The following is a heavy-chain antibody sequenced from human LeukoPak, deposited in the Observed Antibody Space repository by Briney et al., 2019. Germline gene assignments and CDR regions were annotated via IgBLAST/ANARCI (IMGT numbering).Heavy chain of an antibody. D-gene: IGHD3-9*01. CDR3: AKCILTGYYKGYMDV. J-gene: IGHJ6*03. Sequence: GGSLRLSCAASGFTFSSFGMSWVRQAPGKGLEWVSAISGSGGSTYSADSVKGRFTISRDNSKNTLYLQMNSLRAEDTAVYYCAKCILTGYYKGYMDVWGKGTTVTISS. CDR1: GFTFSSFG. CDR2: ISGSGGST. V-gene: IGHV3-23*01.